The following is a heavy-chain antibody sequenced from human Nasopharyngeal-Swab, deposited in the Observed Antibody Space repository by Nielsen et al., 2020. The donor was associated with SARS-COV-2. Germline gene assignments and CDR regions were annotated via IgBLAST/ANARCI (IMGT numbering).Heavy chain of an antibody. Sequence: GESLKISCAASGFTSSRYTMHWVRQAPGKGLEWVAVISYDGSNKYYADSVKGRFTISRDISKNTLYLQMNSLRAEDTAVFYCASTSLDSSGYYYAFHYWGRGTLVTVSS. V-gene: IGHV3-30-3*01. CDR1: GFTSSRYT. CDR3: ASTSLDSSGYYYAFHY. CDR2: ISYDGSNK. J-gene: IGHJ4*02. D-gene: IGHD3-22*01.